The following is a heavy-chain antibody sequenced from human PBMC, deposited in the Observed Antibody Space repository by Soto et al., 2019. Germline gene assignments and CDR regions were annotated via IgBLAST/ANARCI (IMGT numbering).Heavy chain of an antibody. D-gene: IGHD6-6*01. Sequence: AGGSLRLSCAASGFTVSSNYMSWVRQAPGKGLEWVSVIYSGGSTYYADSVKGRFTISRDNSKNTLCLQMNSLRAEDTAVYYCARDLWDDSSSSEAHPRDYYYYGMDVWGQGTTVTVSS. CDR1: GFTVSSNY. J-gene: IGHJ6*02. CDR3: ARDLWDDSSSSEAHPRDYYYYGMDV. CDR2: IYSGGST. V-gene: IGHV3-53*01.